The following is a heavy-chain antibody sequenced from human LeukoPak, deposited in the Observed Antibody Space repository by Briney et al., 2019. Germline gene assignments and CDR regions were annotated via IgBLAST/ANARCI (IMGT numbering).Heavy chain of an antibody. CDR1: GFTFSSYG. CDR2: IWYDGSNK. J-gene: IGHJ5*02. D-gene: IGHD6-13*01. CDR3: ARGWWKSSSCCWFDP. Sequence: GGSLRLSCAASGFTFSSYGMHWVRQAPGKGLEWVAVIWYDGSNKYYADSVKGRFTISRDNSKNTLYLQMNSLRAEDTAVYYCARGWWKSSSCCWFDPWGQGTLVTVSS. V-gene: IGHV3-33*01.